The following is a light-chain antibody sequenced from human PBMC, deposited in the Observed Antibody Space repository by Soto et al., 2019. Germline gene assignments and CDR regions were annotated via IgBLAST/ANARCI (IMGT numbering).Light chain of an antibody. V-gene: IGKV3-20*01. CDR2: GAS. CDR1: QSVSTSY. Sequence: IVLTQSPGTLSLSPGEGATLSCRASQSVSTSYLAWYQQRPGQAPRLLIYGASNRATGVPDRFSGSGSGTDFTLTISRLEPEDFAVYFCQHYNTWPWTFGQGTKVDIK. J-gene: IGKJ1*01. CDR3: QHYNTWPWT.